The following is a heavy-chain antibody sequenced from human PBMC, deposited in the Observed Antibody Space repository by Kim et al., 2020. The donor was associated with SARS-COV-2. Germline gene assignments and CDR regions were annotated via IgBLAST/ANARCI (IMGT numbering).Heavy chain of an antibody. J-gene: IGHJ5*02. D-gene: IGHD3-3*01. Sequence: YNPSLKSRVTISVDTSKNQFSLKLSSVTAADTAVYYCATYYDFWSGSFDPWGQGTLVTVSS. V-gene: IGHV4-39*07. CDR3: ATYYDFWSGSFDP.